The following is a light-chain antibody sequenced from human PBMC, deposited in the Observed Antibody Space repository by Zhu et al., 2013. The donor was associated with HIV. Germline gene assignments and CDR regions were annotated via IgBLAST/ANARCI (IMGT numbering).Light chain of an antibody. CDR2: EVI. V-gene: IGLV2-14*01. CDR1: SSDVGGYNY. CDR3: KSFINDDIQWA. Sequence: QSALTQPASVSGSPGQSITISCTGTSSDVGGYNYVSWYQQHPGKAPKLIIYEVINRPSGVSNRFSGSKSDNTASLTISGLQAEDEADYYCKSFINDDIQWAFGGGTTLTVL. J-gene: IGLJ2*01.